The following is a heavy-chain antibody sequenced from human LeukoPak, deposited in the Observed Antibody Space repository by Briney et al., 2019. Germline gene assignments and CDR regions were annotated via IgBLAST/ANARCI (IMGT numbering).Heavy chain of an antibody. CDR1: GDSFSSNSVT. J-gene: IGHJ5*02. CDR3: ARRLTQYDCFDL. V-gene: IGHV6-1*01. D-gene: IGHD2-2*01. Sequence: SQTLSLTCAISGDSFSSNSVTWNWIRQSPSRGLEWLGRTYYRSTWYNDYAVSVRGRITVNPDTSKNQFSLHLNSVTPEDTAVYCCARRLTQYDCFDLWGQGILVTVSS. CDR2: TYYRSTWYN.